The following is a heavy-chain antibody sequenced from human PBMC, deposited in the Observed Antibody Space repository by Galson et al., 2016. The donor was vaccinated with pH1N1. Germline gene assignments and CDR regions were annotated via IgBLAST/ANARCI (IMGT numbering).Heavy chain of an antibody. CDR1: GYTLTNYA. CDR2: INTNTGNP. V-gene: IGHV7-4-1*02. CDR3: ARGVRGVALIDQ. J-gene: IGHJ4*02. Sequence: SVKVSCKASGYTLTNYAMNWVRQAPGQGLEYIGFINTNTGNPTYAQGFTGRFAFSLDASVNTAYLQISSLNAEDTAVYYCARGVRGVALIDQWGQGTLVTVSS. D-gene: IGHD3-10*01.